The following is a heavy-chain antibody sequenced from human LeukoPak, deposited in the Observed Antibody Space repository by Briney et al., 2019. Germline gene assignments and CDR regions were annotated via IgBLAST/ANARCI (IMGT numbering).Heavy chain of an antibody. V-gene: IGHV3-23*01. D-gene: IGHD1-26*01. Sequence: GGSLRLSCAASGFTFSSYAMCWVRQAPGKGREWVSGLNGGGGDTYYADSVKGRFTISRDNSKNTLYLQMNSLRAEDTAVYYCAKVRLGGDTFDIWGQGTMVSVSS. CDR3: AKVRLGGDTFDI. J-gene: IGHJ3*02. CDR1: GFTFSSYA. CDR2: LNGGGGDT.